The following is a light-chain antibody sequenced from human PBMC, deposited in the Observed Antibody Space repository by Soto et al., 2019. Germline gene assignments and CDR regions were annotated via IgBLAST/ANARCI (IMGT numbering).Light chain of an antibody. CDR2: DAS. CDR3: HHRSTWPWT. Sequence: EIVLTQSPATLSLSPGERATLSCRASQSVSNFLAWYQQKPGQAPRLLISDASNRATGIPVRCSGSGSGTDLSITSSSLEPVAVSVYYCHHRSTWPWTFGQGTKVEIK. J-gene: IGKJ1*01. V-gene: IGKV3-11*01. CDR1: QSVSNF.